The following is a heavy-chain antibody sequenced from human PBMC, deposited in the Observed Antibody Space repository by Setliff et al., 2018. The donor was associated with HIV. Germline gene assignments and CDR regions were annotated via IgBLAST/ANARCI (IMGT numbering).Heavy chain of an antibody. CDR1: GGSFNGYY. J-gene: IGHJ1*01. D-gene: IGHD3-22*01. CDR3: ARARRASSGPKYFQH. Sequence: SETLSLTCAVYGGSFNGYYWSWIRQPPGKGLEWIGEINHSGSTNYNPSLKSRVTMSVDKSKNQFSLRLSSVTAADTAVYYCARARRASSGPKYFQHWGQGTLVTVSS. V-gene: IGHV4-34*01. CDR2: INHSGST.